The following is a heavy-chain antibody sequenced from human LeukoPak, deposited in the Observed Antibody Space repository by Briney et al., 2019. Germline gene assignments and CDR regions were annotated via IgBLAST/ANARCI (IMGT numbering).Heavy chain of an antibody. CDR3: AKDVGSSGRSWFDP. D-gene: IGHD6-6*01. J-gene: IGHJ5*02. Sequence: PGGSLRLSCAASGFTFDDYAMHWVRHAPGKGLEWVSGISWNSGSIGYADSVKGRFTISRDNAKNSLYLQMNSLRAEDTALYYCAKDVGSSGRSWFDPWGQGTLVTVSS. CDR1: GFTFDDYA. CDR2: ISWNSGSI. V-gene: IGHV3-9*01.